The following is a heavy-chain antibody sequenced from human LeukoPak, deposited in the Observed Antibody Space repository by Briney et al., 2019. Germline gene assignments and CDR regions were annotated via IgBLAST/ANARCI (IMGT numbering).Heavy chain of an antibody. V-gene: IGHV4-59*12. CDR2: IYYSGST. D-gene: IGHD2-21*02. CDR3: ARVEVVTATSDAFDI. Sequence: SETLSLTCTVSGGSISSYYWSWIRQPPGKGLEWIGSIYYSGSTYYNPSLKSRVTISVDTSKNQFSLKLSSVTAADTAVYYCARVEVVTATSDAFDIWGQGTMVTVSS. J-gene: IGHJ3*02. CDR1: GGSISSYY.